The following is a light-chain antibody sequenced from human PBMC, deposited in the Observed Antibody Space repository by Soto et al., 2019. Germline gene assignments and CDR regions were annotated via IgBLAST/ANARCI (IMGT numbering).Light chain of an antibody. CDR3: QQSYSTPFT. CDR1: QSISND. Sequence: DIQMTQSPSSLSASVGDRVTITCRASQSISNDLNWYQQKPGKAPNLLIYAASGLQSGVPSRFSGGGSGTHFPLTISSLKPEDFATYYCQQSYSTPFTFGQGTRLEIK. V-gene: IGKV1-39*01. J-gene: IGKJ5*01. CDR2: AAS.